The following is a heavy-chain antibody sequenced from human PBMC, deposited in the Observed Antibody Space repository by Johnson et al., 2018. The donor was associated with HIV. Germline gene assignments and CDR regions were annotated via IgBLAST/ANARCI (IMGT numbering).Heavy chain of an antibody. Sequence: VQLVESGGGVVQPGRSLRLSCAASGFTFSSYDMHWVRQATGKGLEWVSAIGTAGDTYYPGSVKGRFTISRDNSKNTLYLQMNSLRAEDTAVYYCARSMTTVTVAFDIWGQGTMVTVSS. J-gene: IGHJ3*02. CDR3: ARSMTTVTVAFDI. D-gene: IGHD4-17*01. V-gene: IGHV3-13*01. CDR1: GFTFSSYD. CDR2: IGTAGDT.